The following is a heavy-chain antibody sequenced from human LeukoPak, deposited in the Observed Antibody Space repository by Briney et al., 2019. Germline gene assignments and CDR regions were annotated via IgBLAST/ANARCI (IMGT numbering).Heavy chain of an antibody. CDR3: ARGPVPAASRDY. V-gene: IGHV4-34*01. CDR1: GGSFSGYY. J-gene: IGHJ4*02. CDR2: INHSGST. Sequence: SETLSLTCAVYGGSFSGYYWSWIRQPPGKGLEWIGEINHSGSTNYNPSLKSRVTISVDTSKNQFSLKLSSVTAADTAVYYCARGPVPAASRDYWGQGTLVIVSS. D-gene: IGHD2-2*01.